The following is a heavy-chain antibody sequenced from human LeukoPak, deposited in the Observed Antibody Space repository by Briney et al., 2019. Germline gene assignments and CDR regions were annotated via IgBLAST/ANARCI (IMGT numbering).Heavy chain of an antibody. CDR1: GFTVSNNY. CDR3: AREERYSYPYGMDV. Sequence: GRSLRLSCAASGFTVSNNYMSWVRQAPGKGLEWVSVIYSGGSTYYVDSVKGRFTIPRDNSKNTLYLQMNSLRAEDTAVYYCAREERYSYPYGMDVWGQGTTVTVSS. J-gene: IGHJ6*02. D-gene: IGHD5-18*01. V-gene: IGHV3-53*01. CDR2: IYSGGST.